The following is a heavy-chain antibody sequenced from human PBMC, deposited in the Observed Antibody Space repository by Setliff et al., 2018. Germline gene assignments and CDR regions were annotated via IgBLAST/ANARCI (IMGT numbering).Heavy chain of an antibody. CDR1: GFIFGSFG. D-gene: IGHD2-21*01. V-gene: IGHV3-30*02. CDR3: VKSAPMVVRGSLGV. Sequence: QPGGSLRLSCAASGFIFGSFGMYWVRQAPGKGLEWVSFIRYDGISKYYADSVKGRFTISRDNSYNTLNLQMSSLRAEDTAVYYCVKSAPMVVRGSLGVWGKGTTVTVSS. J-gene: IGHJ6*04. CDR2: IRYDGISK.